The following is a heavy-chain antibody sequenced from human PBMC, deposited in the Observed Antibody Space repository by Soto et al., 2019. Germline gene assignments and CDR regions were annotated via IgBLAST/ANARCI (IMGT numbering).Heavy chain of an antibody. CDR3: ARLYYYDSTGFYRHLEY. CDR1: GFTFSSYA. CDR2: IGASGSRT. V-gene: IGHV3-23*01. Sequence: GGSLRLSCVGSGFTFSSYALSWVRQAPGKGLEWVSSIGASGSRTHYADSVKGRFTTSRDNSKNTLYVQMNSLRVEDTAVYYCARLYYYDSTGFYRHLEYWGQGALVTVSS. J-gene: IGHJ4*02. D-gene: IGHD3-22*01.